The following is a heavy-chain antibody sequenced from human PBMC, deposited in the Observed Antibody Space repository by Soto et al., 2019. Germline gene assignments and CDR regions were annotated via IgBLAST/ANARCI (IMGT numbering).Heavy chain of an antibody. V-gene: IGHV1-8*02. Sequence: GASVKVSCKASGYTFTSYGISWVRQAPGQGLEWMGWMNPNSGNTGYAQKFQGRVTMTRNTSISTAYMELSSLRSEDTAVYYCARGDIRFLEWLIDWGQGTLVTVSS. CDR2: MNPNSGNT. CDR1: GYTFTSYG. CDR3: ARGDIRFLEWLID. D-gene: IGHD3-3*01. J-gene: IGHJ4*02.